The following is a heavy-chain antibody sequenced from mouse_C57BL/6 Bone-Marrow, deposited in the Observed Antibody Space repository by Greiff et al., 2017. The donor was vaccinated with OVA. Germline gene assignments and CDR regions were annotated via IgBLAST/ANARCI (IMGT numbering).Heavy chain of an antibody. CDR1: GYSITSGYD. D-gene: IGHD1-1*01. CDR2: ISYSGST. V-gene: IGHV3-1*01. Sequence: EVQLQQSGPGMVKPSQSLSLTCTVTGYSITSGYDWHWIRHFPGNKLEWMGYISYSGSTNYNPSLKSRISITHDTSKNHFFLKLNSVTTEDTATYYCARRKHGSSHEGYFDGWGTGTTVTVSS. CDR3: ARRKHGSSHEGYFDG. J-gene: IGHJ1*03.